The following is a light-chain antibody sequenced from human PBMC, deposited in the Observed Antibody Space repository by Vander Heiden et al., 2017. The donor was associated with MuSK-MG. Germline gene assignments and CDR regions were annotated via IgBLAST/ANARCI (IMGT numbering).Light chain of an antibody. Sequence: SPVLTQPSSVSAAPGKTATISCGGERVGRESVHWYQHKAGQAPILVIYYDSDRPSGIPERFSGSKSGKTATLTISRVQAGDEADYYCQLWNDASDQYVFGSGTKLTVL. CDR3: QLWNDASDQYV. CDR1: RVGRES. V-gene: IGLV3-21*04. CDR2: YDS. J-gene: IGLJ1*01.